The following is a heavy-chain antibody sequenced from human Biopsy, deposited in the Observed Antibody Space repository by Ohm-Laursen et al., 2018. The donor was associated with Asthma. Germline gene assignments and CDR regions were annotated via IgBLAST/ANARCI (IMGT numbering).Heavy chain of an antibody. Sequence: GATVKISCKASGGTFSSYAISWVRQAPGQGLEWMGGIIPIFGIANYAQKFQGRVTITADKSTSTAYMELSSLRSEDTAVYYRARGGSYSSRRYYFDYWGQGTLVTVSS. CDR3: ARGGSYSSRRYYFDY. CDR2: IIPIFGIA. D-gene: IGHD1-26*01. CDR1: GGTFSSYA. J-gene: IGHJ4*02. V-gene: IGHV1-69*10.